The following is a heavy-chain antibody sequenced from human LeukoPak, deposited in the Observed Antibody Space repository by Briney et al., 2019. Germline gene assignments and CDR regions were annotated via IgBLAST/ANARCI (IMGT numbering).Heavy chain of an antibody. Sequence: PSETLSLTCTVSGGSISSGSYYWSWIRQPAGKGLEWIGRIYTSGSTNYNPSLKSRVTISVDTSKNQFSLKLSSVTAADTAVYYCAREVSVRFLEWSSSVWGKGTTVTVSS. CDR3: AREVSVRFLEWSSSV. D-gene: IGHD3-3*01. J-gene: IGHJ6*04. CDR1: GGSISSGSYY. CDR2: IYTSGST. V-gene: IGHV4-61*02.